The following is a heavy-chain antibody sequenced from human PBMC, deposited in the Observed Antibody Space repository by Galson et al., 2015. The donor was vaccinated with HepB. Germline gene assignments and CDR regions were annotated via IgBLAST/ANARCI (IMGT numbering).Heavy chain of an antibody. J-gene: IGHJ4*02. CDR1: GITFSSYW. CDR3: ARTRGAAAGIFDN. D-gene: IGHD6-13*01. V-gene: IGHV3-74*01. CDR2: INSDGSYI. Sequence: SLRLSCAASGITFSSYWMHWVRQVPGKGLVWVSRINSDGSYITYADSVKGRFTISRDNAKNTLYLQMNGPRAEDTALYYCARTRGAAAGIFDNWGQGSLVTVSS.